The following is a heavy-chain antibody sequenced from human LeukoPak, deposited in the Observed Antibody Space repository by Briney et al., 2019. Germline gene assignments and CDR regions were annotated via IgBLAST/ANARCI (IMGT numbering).Heavy chain of an antibody. D-gene: IGHD3-22*01. CDR1: GYTFTGYY. J-gene: IGHJ4*02. CDR3: ARGDSLSYYYDSSDVAFDY. CDR2: INPSSGGT. V-gene: IGHV1-2*06. Sequence: ASVKVSCKASGYTFTGYYMHWVRQAPGQGLECMGRINPSSGGTNYAQKFQGRVTMTRDTSISTAYMELSRLRSDDTAVYYCARGDSLSYYYDSSDVAFDYWGQGTLVTVS.